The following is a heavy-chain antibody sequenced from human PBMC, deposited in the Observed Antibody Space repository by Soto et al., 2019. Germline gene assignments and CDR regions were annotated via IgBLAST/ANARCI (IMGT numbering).Heavy chain of an antibody. CDR2: ISSSSSTI. V-gene: IGHV3-48*02. CDR1: GFTFSSYD. J-gene: IGHJ6*02. CDR3: ARPSGYYDTSGYYGTFYYYGVDV. Sequence: GGSLGLSCAASGFTFSSYDMNWVRQAPGTGLEWISYISSSSSTIYYADSVKGRFTISRDNAENSLFLQMNSLRDEDTAVYYCARPSGYYDTSGYYGTFYYYGVDVWGQGTTVTVS. D-gene: IGHD3-22*01.